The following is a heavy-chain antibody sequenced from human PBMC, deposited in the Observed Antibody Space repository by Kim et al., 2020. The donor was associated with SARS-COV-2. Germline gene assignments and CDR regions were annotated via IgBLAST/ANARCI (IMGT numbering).Heavy chain of an antibody. CDR1: GGSISSYY. CDR3: ARGVLAVYYYYGMDV. J-gene: IGHJ6*02. V-gene: IGHV4-59*13. Sequence: SETLSLTCTVSGGSISSYYWSWIRQPPGKGLEWIGYIYYSGSTNYNPSLKSRVTISVDTSKNQFSLKLSSVTAADTAVYYCARGVLAVYYYYGMDVWGQGTTVTVSS. CDR2: IYYSGST.